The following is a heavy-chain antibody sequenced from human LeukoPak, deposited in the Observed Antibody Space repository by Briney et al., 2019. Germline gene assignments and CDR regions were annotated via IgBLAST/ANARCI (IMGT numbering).Heavy chain of an antibody. CDR1: GGSFSGYY. CDR3: ASLSRNFYYYGMDV. Sequence: SETLSLTCAVYGGSFSGYYWGWIRQPPGKGLEWIGSIYYSGSTYYNPSLKSRVTISVDTSKNQFSLKLSSVTAADTAVYYCASLSRNFYYYGMDVWGQGTTVTVSS. V-gene: IGHV4-34*01. J-gene: IGHJ6*02. D-gene: IGHD2-2*01. CDR2: IYYSGST.